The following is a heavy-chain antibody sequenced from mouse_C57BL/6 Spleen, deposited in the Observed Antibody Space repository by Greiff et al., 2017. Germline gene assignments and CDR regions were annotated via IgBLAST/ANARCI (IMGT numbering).Heavy chain of an antibody. Sequence: QVQLQQPGAELVKPGASVKLSCKASGYTFTSYWMQWVKQRPGQGLEWIGEIDPSDSYTNYNQKFKGKATLTVDTSSSTAYMQLSSLTSEDSAAYYCANGCYYAMDYWGQGTSVTVSS. CDR3: ANGCYYAMDY. V-gene: IGHV1-50*01. J-gene: IGHJ4*01. CDR2: IDPSDSYT. CDR1: GYTFTSYW. D-gene: IGHD2-2*01.